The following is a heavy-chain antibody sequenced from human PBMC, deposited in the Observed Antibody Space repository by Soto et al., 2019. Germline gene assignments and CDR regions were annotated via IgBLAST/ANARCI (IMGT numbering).Heavy chain of an antibody. CDR1: GFTFSSCG. CDR3: AKDPGNLANGFDP. Sequence: QVQLVESGGGVVQPGRSLRLSCAASGFTFSSCGMHWVRQAPGKGLEWVAAILKDGSQEFYADSVKGRLTISRDNSKNTLPLQMNSLRTEDTAVYYCAKDPGNLANGFDPGGQGTLVTVSS. V-gene: IGHV3-30*18. CDR2: ILKDGSQE. D-gene: IGHD1-26*01. J-gene: IGHJ5*02.